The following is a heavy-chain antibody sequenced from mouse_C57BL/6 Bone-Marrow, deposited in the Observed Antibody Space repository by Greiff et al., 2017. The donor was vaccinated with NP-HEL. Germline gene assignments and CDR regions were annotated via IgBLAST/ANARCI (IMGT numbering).Heavy chain of an antibody. Sequence: VQGVESGPELVKPGASVKLSCKASGYTFTSYDINWVKQRPGQGLEWLGWIYPRDGSTKYNKKFKGKATLTVETSSSTAYMELHSLTSEDSAVYFCARRVTTVPYWYFDVWGTGTTVTVSS. CDR2: IYPRDGST. CDR3: ARRVTTVPYWYFDV. D-gene: IGHD1-1*01. V-gene: IGHV1-85*01. J-gene: IGHJ1*03. CDR1: GYTFTSYD.